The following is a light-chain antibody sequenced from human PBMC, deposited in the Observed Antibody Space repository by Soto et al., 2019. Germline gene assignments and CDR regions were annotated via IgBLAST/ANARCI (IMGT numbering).Light chain of an antibody. CDR2: EVS. J-gene: IGLJ2*01. CDR1: SSDVGGHNY. V-gene: IGLV2-14*01. Sequence: QSALTQPASVSGSPGQSITISCTGTSSDVGGHNYVSWYQQHPGKAPKLIICEVSNRPSGVSNRFSGSKSGNTASLTISGLQAEDEADYYCSSYTSSSTAAVFGGGTKVTVL. CDR3: SSYTSSSTAAV.